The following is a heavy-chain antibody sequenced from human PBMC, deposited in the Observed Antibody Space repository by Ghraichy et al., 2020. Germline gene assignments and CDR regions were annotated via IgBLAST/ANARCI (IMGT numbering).Heavy chain of an antibody. CDR1: GFTVSSNY. Sequence: GGSLRLSCAASGFTVSSNYMSWVRQAPGKGLEWVSVIYSGGSTYYADSVKGRFTISRDNSKNTLYLQMNSLRAEDTAVYYCARVSRWLQYYFDYWGQGTLVTVSS. D-gene: IGHD5-24*01. CDR2: IYSGGST. J-gene: IGHJ4*02. CDR3: ARVSRWLQYYFDY. V-gene: IGHV3-53*01.